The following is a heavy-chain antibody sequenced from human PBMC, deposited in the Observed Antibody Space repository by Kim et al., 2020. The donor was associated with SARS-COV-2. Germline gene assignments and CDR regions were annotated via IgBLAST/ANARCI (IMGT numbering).Heavy chain of an antibody. CDR3: ARDGGLLDYDILTGYYTPFDY. J-gene: IGHJ4*02. D-gene: IGHD3-9*01. V-gene: IGHV3-48*02. Sequence: FTISRDNAKNSLYLQMNSLRDEDTAVYYCARDGGLLDYDILTGYYTPFDYWGQGTLVTVSS.